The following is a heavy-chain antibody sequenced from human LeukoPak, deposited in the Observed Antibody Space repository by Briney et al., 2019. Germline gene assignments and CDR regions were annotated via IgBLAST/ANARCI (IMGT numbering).Heavy chain of an antibody. V-gene: IGHV3-7*04. Sequence: PGGSLRLSCAASGFPFSVYWMSWVRQAPGKGLEWVANIKQDGSTKYYVDSVKGRFTISRDNAKNSVYLQMNGLSPEDTAVFYCARDQLGPFDYWGQGTLVTVSS. CDR3: ARDQLGPFDY. CDR1: GFPFSVYW. CDR2: IKQDGSTK. J-gene: IGHJ4*02. D-gene: IGHD1-1*01.